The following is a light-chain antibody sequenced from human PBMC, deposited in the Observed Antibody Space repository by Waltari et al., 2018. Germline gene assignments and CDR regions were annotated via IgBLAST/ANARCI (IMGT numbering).Light chain of an antibody. Sequence: DIQMTQSPSTLSASVGDRVTITCRASQSIRSDLAWYQQKPGRAPKLLIYKAFTLESGVPSRFSGSGSGTEFTHTISSLQPDDFATYYCQQYNFYSLTFGQGTKVDI. CDR1: QSIRSD. V-gene: IGKV1-5*03. CDR3: QQYNFYSLT. CDR2: KAF. J-gene: IGKJ1*01.